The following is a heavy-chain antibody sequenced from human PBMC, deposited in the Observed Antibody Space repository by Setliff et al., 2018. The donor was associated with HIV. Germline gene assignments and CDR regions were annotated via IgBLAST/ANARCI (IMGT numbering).Heavy chain of an antibody. Sequence: GASVKVSCKASGGIFSRFAFSWVRQAPGQGLEWMGGIIPIFGTPNYAQKFQGRVTITTDESTNTVYMELYSLTSEDTATYYCASSAGAVPTTAPYGDYYYYFYMDVWGKGTTVTVSS. CDR1: GGIFSRFA. D-gene: IGHD1-1*01. CDR3: ASSAGAVPTTAPYGDYYYYFYMDV. V-gene: IGHV1-69*05. CDR2: IIPIFGTP. J-gene: IGHJ6*03.